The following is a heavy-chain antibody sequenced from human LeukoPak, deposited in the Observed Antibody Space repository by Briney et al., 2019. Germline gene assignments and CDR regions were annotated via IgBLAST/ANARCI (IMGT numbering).Heavy chain of an antibody. Sequence: GGSLRLSCAASGFTFSSYGMHWVRQAPGKGREWVAFIRYDGSNKYYADSAKGRFTISRDNSKNTLYLQMNSLRAEDTAVYYCASARQYYYDSSGPWDYWGQGTLVTVSS. CDR3: ASARQYYYDSSGPWDY. D-gene: IGHD3-22*01. CDR2: IRYDGSNK. J-gene: IGHJ4*02. CDR1: GFTFSSYG. V-gene: IGHV3-30*02.